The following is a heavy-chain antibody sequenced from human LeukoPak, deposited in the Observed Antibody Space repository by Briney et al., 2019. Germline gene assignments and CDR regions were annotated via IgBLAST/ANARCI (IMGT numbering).Heavy chain of an antibody. CDR2: IIAICGTA. CDR3: ARGLGVVVPAAIGYYYYYGKDV. D-gene: IGHD2-2*01. V-gene: IGHV1-69*01. Sequence: SVKVSCTASGGTFSDYAINWVRQAPGQGLEWMCRIIAICGTANYAQTFQGRFTITADESTSSAYMQLSSLRTVDTALYYCARGLGVVVPAAIGYYYYYGKDVWGQGTTVTV. J-gene: IGHJ6*02. CDR1: GGTFSDYA.